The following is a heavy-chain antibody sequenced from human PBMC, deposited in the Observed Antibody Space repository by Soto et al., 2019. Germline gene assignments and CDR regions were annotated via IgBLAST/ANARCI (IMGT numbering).Heavy chain of an antibody. D-gene: IGHD5-18*01. V-gene: IGHV3-7*05. J-gene: IGHJ6*02. CDR2: IKQDGSEK. CDR1: GFTFSSYW. CDR3: ARDADVDTAMVIDMYGMDV. Sequence: GGSLRLSCAASGFTFSSYWMSWVRQAPGKGLEWVANIKQDGSEKYYVDSVKGRFTISRDNAKNSLYLQMNSLRAEDTAVYYCARDADVDTAMVIDMYGMDVWGQGTTVTASS.